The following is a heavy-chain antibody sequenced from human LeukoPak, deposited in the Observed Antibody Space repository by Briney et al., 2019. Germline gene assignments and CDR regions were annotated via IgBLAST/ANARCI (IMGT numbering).Heavy chain of an antibody. Sequence: SETLSLTCTVSGGSISSYYWSWIRQPPGKGLEWIGEINHSGSTNYNPSLKSRVTISVDTSKNQFSLKLSSVTAADTAVYCCARERRLVRKYYYYYMDVWGKGTTVTISS. D-gene: IGHD3-9*01. CDR1: GGSISSYY. J-gene: IGHJ6*03. V-gene: IGHV4-34*01. CDR3: ARERRLVRKYYYYYMDV. CDR2: INHSGST.